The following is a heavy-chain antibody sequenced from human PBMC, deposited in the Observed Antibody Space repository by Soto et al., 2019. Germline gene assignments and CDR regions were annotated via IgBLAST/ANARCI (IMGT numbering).Heavy chain of an antibody. D-gene: IGHD7-27*01. CDR3: AREWGILSYYVMNV. V-gene: IGHV4-61*01. Sequence: SETLSLTCIVSGDTVTNGSYHWTWLRQRPGKGLVWIGYISYTGRTKSNPSLQSRVTLSVDTSKNVFPLILSSVTAATTALYLSAREWGILSYYVMNVWGHGTAVTVSS. CDR1: GDTVTNGSYH. J-gene: IGHJ6*02. CDR2: ISYTGRT.